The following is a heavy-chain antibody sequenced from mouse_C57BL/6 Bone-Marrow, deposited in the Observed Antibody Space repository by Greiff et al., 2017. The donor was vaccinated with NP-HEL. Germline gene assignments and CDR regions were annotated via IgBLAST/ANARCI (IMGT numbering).Heavy chain of an antibody. V-gene: IGHV5-15*04. CDR3: ARRITTVVATDAMDY. J-gene: IGHJ4*01. Sequence: DVMLVESGGGLVQPGGSLKLSCAASGFTFSDYGMAWVRQAPRKGPEWVAFISNLAYSIYYADTVTGRFTISRENAKNTLYLEMSSLRSEDTAMYYCARRITTVVATDAMDYWGQGTSVTVSS. CDR1: GFTFSDYG. D-gene: IGHD1-1*01. CDR2: ISNLAYSI.